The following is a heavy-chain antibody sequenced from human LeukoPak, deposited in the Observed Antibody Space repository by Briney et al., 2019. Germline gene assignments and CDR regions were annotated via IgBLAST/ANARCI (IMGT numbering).Heavy chain of an antibody. Sequence: GGSLRLSCAASGFTFSNAWMSWVRQAPGKGLEWVAVISYDGSNKYYADSVKGRFTISKDNSKNTLYLQMNSLRAEDTAVYYCARDTSRDYVWGSYRYTGRGAFDIWGQGTMVTVSS. CDR2: ISYDGSNK. CDR1: GFTFSNAW. CDR3: ARDTSRDYVWGSYRYTGRGAFDI. J-gene: IGHJ3*02. V-gene: IGHV3-30*03. D-gene: IGHD3-16*02.